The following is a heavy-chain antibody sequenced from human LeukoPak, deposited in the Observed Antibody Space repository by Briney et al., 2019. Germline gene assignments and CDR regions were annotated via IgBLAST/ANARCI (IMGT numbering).Heavy chain of an antibody. D-gene: IGHD6-19*01. Sequence: SETLSLTCTVSGGSISSYYWSWIRQPAGKGLEWIGRIYTSGSTNYNPSLKSRVTMSVDTSKNQFSLKLSAVTAADTAVYYCARDPRASPGVAACYFDYWGQGTLVTVSS. CDR3: ARDPRASPGVAACYFDY. CDR1: GGSISSYY. J-gene: IGHJ4*02. V-gene: IGHV4-4*07. CDR2: IYTSGST.